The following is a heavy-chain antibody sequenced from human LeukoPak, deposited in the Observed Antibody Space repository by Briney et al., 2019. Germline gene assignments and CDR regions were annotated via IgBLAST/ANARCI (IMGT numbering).Heavy chain of an antibody. Sequence: ASVNVSCKASGYTFTSYYMHCVRQAPGQGREWMGIISPIGGSTSYAQKFLGRVTMTRDTSTSTVYMELSSLRSEDTAVYYCARDMDGRGDYGFDYWGRGTLVTVSS. CDR1: GYTFTSYY. J-gene: IGHJ4*02. V-gene: IGHV1-46*01. D-gene: IGHD4-17*01. CDR3: ARDMDGRGDYGFDY. CDR2: ISPIGGST.